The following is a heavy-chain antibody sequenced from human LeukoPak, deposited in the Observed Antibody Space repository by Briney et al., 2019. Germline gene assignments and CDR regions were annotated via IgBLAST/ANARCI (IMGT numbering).Heavy chain of an antibody. Sequence: GASVKVSCKASGYTVTGYYMHWVRQAPGQGLEWRGWINPNSGGTNYAQKFQGRVTMTRDTSISTAYMERSRLRSDDTAVYYCARGSYYYDSSGYYLPWGQGTMVTVSS. V-gene: IGHV1-2*02. D-gene: IGHD3-22*01. CDR3: ARGSYYYDSSGYYLP. CDR2: INPNSGGT. J-gene: IGHJ3*01. CDR1: GYTVTGYY.